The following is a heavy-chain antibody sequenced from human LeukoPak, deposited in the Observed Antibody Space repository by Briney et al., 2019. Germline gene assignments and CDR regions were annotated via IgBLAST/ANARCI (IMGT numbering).Heavy chain of an antibody. CDR3: AKPARGSGIQDGFDS. D-gene: IGHD3-10*01. V-gene: IGHV3-64D*06. J-gene: IGHJ4*02. CDR2: MSVVTDRT. CDR1: GFTFSIYA. Sequence: GGSLRLSCSASGFTFSIYAMHWVRQAPGKGLEYVSAMSVVTDRTFYADSVMGRFTISRDNSANTLYLQMSSLRPEDTAVYYCAKPARGSGIQDGFDSWGQGTLVTVSS.